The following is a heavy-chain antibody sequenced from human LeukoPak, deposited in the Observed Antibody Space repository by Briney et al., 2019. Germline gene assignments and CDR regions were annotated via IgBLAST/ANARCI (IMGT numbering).Heavy chain of an antibody. V-gene: IGHV4-30-2*01. CDR2: IYHSGST. Sequence: SETLSLTCTVSGGSISSGGYYWSWIRQPPGKGLEWIGYIYHSGSTYYNPSLKSRVTISVDRSKNQFSLKLSSVTAADTAVYYCARAWRDGYKLPYYFDYWGQGTLVTVSS. D-gene: IGHD5-24*01. CDR3: ARAWRDGYKLPYYFDY. CDR1: GGSISSGGYY. J-gene: IGHJ4*02.